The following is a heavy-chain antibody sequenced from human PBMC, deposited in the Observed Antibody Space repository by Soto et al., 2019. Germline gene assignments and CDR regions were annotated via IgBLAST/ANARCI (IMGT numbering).Heavy chain of an antibody. V-gene: IGHV1-2*04. CDR1: GGTFSRNT. CDR2: INPNSGGT. Sequence: EASVKVSCKASGGTFSRNTISWVRRAPGQGLEWMGWINPNSGGTNYAQKFQGWVTMTRDTSISTAYMELSRLRSDDTAVYFCARDFLESSGWYGTVFDYWGQGTLVTVSS. J-gene: IGHJ4*02. CDR3: ARDFLESSGWYGTVFDY. D-gene: IGHD6-19*01.